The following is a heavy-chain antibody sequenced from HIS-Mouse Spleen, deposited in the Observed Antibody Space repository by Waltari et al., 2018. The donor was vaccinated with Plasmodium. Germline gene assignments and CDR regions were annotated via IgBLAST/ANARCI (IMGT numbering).Heavy chain of an antibody. CDR1: GYSFTSYC. CDR3: ARRLRGDSSSSWYFDL. J-gene: IGHJ2*01. Sequence: VQLVQSGAEVKQPGESLKISCKGSGYSFTSYCIGLVRPMTGKGLEWMGISYPGDPDTRYSPSFQGQVTISADKSISTAYLQWSSLKASDTAMYYCARRLRGDSSSSWYFDLWGRGTLVTVSS. CDR2: SYPGDPDT. V-gene: IGHV5-51*03. D-gene: IGHD6-6*01.